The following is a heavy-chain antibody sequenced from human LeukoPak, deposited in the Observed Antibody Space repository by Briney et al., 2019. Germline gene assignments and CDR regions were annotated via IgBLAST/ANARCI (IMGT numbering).Heavy chain of an antibody. V-gene: IGHV4-61*02. CDR2: IYTSGST. CDR1: GGSISSLSSY. Sequence: SQTLSLTCTVSGGSISSLSSYWSWLRQPAGKGLEWIGRIYTSGSTNYNPSLKSRVTMSVDTSKNQFSLKLSSVTAADTAVYYCARENPIAARRQPFDYWGQGTLVTVSS. J-gene: IGHJ4*02. D-gene: IGHD6-6*01. CDR3: ARENPIAARRQPFDY.